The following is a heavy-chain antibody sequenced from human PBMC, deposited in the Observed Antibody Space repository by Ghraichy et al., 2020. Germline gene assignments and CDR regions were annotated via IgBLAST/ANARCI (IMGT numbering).Heavy chain of an antibody. Sequence: SVKVSCKASGGTFSSYAISWVRQAPGQGLEWMGGIIPIFGTANYAQKFQGRVTITADESTSTAYMELSSLRSEDTAVYYCARSGTKYDFWSGYYLHDYWGQGTLVTVSS. CDR2: IIPIFGTA. V-gene: IGHV1-69*13. D-gene: IGHD3-3*01. J-gene: IGHJ4*02. CDR3: ARSGTKYDFWSGYYLHDY. CDR1: GGTFSSYA.